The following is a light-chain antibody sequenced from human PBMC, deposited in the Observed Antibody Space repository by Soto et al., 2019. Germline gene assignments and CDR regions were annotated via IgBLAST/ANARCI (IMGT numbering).Light chain of an antibody. CDR3: GTWDSSLSAL. J-gene: IGLJ1*01. V-gene: IGLV1-51*02. CDR1: SSNIGNNY. Sequence: QSVLTQPPSVSAAPGQMVTISCSGGSSNIGNNYVSWYQQLPGTAPKLLIYENIKRPSGIPDRFSGSKFGTSATLDFTGLQFGDEADYYCGTWDSSLSALFGTGTKVTVL. CDR2: ENI.